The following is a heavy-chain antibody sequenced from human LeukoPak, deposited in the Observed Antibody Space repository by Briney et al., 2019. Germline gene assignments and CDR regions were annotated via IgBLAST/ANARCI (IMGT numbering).Heavy chain of an antibody. CDR3: ASSAGYDILTAYLLDY. CDR2: ISAYNGNT. V-gene: IGHV1-18*01. CDR1: GYTYTSYG. Sequence: ASVRVSCKASGYTYTSYGISWVRQAPGQGLEWMGWISAYNGNTNYAQKLQGRVTMTTDTSTSTAYMELRSLRSDDTAVYYCASSAGYDILTAYLLDYWGQGTLVTVSS. J-gene: IGHJ4*02. D-gene: IGHD3-9*01.